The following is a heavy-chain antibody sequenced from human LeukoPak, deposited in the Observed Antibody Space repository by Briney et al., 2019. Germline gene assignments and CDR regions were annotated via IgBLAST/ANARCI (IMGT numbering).Heavy chain of an antibody. CDR2: IIPIFGTA. V-gene: IGHV1-69*01. Sequence: GASVKVSCKASGGTFSSYAVTWVRQAPGQGPEWMGGIIPIFGTADYAQKFQGRLTITADDSTSTAYMELSSLRSEDTAVYYCARARTSIRFTDSFDIWSQGTLVTVSS. J-gene: IGHJ3*02. D-gene: IGHD2-21*01. CDR3: ARARTSIRFTDSFDI. CDR1: GGTFSSYA.